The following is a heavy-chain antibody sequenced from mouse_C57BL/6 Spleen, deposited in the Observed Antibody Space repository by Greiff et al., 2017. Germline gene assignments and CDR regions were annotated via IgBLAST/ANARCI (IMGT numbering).Heavy chain of an antibody. D-gene: IGHD3-2*02. Sequence: EVQLVESGGGLVQPGGSLKLSCAASGFTFSDYYMYWVRQTPEKRLEWVAYISNGGGSTYYPDTVKGRFTISRDNAKNTLYLQMSRLKSEDTAMYYCARQGTAQATSWFAYWGQGTLVTVAA. CDR3: ARQGTAQATSWFAY. J-gene: IGHJ3*01. V-gene: IGHV5-12*01. CDR2: ISNGGGST. CDR1: GFTFSDYY.